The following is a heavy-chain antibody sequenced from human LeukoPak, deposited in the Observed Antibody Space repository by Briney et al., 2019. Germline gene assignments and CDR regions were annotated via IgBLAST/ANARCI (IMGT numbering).Heavy chain of an antibody. V-gene: IGHV1-2*02. D-gene: IGHD1-26*01. CDR3: ARARGSYSFDY. J-gene: IGHJ4*02. Sequence: GASVKVSXKASGYTFTGYYMHWVRQAPGQGLEWMGWINPNSGGTYYAQKFQGRVTMTRDTSISTAYTELSRLRSDDTAVYYCARARGSYSFDYWGQGTLVTVSS. CDR1: GYTFTGYY. CDR2: INPNSGGT.